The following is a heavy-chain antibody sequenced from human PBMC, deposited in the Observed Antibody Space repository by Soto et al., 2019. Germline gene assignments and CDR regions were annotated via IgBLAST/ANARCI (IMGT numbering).Heavy chain of an antibody. CDR3: AREMVYYDSSGYPPALAYYYYGMDV. Sequence: ASVKVSCKASGYTFTNYGISWVRQAPGQGLERMGWISAYNDKINYAQKFQGRVTMTRDTSTSTVYMELSSLRSEDTAVYYCAREMVYYDSSGYPPALAYYYYGMDVWGQGTTVTVSS. CDR2: ISAYNDKI. CDR1: GYTFTNYG. V-gene: IGHV1-18*01. J-gene: IGHJ6*02. D-gene: IGHD3-22*01.